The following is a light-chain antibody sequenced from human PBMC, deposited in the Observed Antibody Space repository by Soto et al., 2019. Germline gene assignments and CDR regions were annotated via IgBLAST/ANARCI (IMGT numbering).Light chain of an antibody. CDR2: DAS. J-gene: IGKJ3*01. V-gene: IGKV1-5*01. Sequence: DIQMTQSPSTLSASVGDRVTITCRASQGISTWLAWYQQRPGKAPHLLIYDASRLQSGVPSRFTGSGSGTEFTLTVSSLQPDYFATHYCQPRVFGPGTKVEIK. CDR3: QPRV. CDR1: QGISTW.